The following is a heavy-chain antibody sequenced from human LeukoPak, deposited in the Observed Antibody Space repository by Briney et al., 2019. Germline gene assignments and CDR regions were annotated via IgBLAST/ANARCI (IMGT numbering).Heavy chain of an antibody. D-gene: IGHD2-15*01. CDR1: GYSFTNSW. CDR3: ARLLRHCSGGSCYFSWFDP. CDR2: IYPGDSDT. V-gene: IGHV5-51*01. Sequence: GESLKISCKASGYSFTNSWIGWVRQMPGKGLEWMGIIYPGDSDTTYGPSFQGQVTISADKSISTAYPQWSSLKASDTAMYYCARLLRHCSGGSCYFSWFDPWGQGTLVTVSS. J-gene: IGHJ5*02.